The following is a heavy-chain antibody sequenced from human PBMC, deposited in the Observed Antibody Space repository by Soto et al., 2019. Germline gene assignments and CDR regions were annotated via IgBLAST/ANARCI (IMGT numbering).Heavy chain of an antibody. CDR1: GFTLSCFT. CDR3: AKDRVVCTYPYYFDY. V-gene: IGHV3-23*01. Sequence: PGGSLRLSCEASGFTLSCFTMSWVCQAQGKGLEWVSGTSSTGGTSSYAASVKGRFTISRDNTKNTLYLQMSSLRAEDTAVYYCAKDRVVCTYPYYFDYWGQGSVVTVSS. D-gene: IGHD3-3*01. J-gene: IGHJ4*02. CDR2: TSSTGGTS.